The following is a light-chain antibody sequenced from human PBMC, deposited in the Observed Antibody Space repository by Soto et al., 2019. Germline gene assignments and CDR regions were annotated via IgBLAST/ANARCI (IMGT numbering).Light chain of an antibody. CDR3: AAWDDRLRGYV. V-gene: IGLV1-47*01. J-gene: IGLJ1*01. CDR1: TSNIGTNA. Sequence: QSVLTQSASAPGTPGQRVTISCSGGTSNIGTNAVYWFQLLPGTAPKLLIYYSNHRPSGISDRFSGSKSGTSASLAISGLRPEDEADYYCAAWDDRLRGYVFATGTKVTVL. CDR2: YSN.